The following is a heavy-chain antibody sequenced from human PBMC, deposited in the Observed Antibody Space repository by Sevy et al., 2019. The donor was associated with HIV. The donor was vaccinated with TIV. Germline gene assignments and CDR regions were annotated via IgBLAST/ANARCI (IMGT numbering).Heavy chain of an antibody. Sequence: GGSLRLSCTASGFTFGDYAMSWVRQAPGKGLEWVGFIRSKAYGGTTEYAASVKGRFTILRDDSKSIAYLQMNSLKTEDTAVYYCTRDLSRDGYNYYYYYGMDVWGQGTTVTVSS. CDR1: GFTFGDYA. D-gene: IGHD5-12*01. CDR2: IRSKAYGGTT. J-gene: IGHJ6*02. V-gene: IGHV3-49*04. CDR3: TRDLSRDGYNYYYYYGMDV.